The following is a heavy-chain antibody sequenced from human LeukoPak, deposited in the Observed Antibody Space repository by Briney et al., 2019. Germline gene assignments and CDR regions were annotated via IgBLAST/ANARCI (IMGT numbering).Heavy chain of an antibody. CDR2: IYYSGST. J-gene: IGHJ4*02. CDR1: GFTFSNYN. V-gene: IGHV4-39*07. CDR3: ARVYAPFGRDY. D-gene: IGHD2/OR15-2a*01. Sequence: PGGSLRLSCVTSGFTFSNYNMIWVRQAPGKGLEWIGSIYYSGSTYYNPSLKGRVTISVDTSKNQFSLKLSSVTAADTAVYYCARVYAPFGRDYWGQGTLVTVSS.